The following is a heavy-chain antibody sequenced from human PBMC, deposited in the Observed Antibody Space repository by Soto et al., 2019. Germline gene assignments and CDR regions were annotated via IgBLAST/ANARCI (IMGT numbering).Heavy chain of an antibody. CDR2: ISGTSVTT. J-gene: IGHJ1*01. V-gene: IGHV3-23*01. CDR3: VKGVHLDIFTGMEYFLH. Sequence: EVPLLESGGGLVQPARSLRLSCTATGFTFNTYAMNWVRQAPGKGLEWVSAISGTSVTTYYEDSVKRRFTIARDISMSTLYVPMNSWRTEDTAVYYCVKGVHLDIFTGMEYFLHCGQGNLVTVAS. CDR1: GFTFNTYA. D-gene: IGHD3-9*01.